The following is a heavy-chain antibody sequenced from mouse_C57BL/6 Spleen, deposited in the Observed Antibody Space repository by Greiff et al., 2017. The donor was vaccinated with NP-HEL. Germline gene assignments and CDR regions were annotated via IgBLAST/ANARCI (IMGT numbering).Heavy chain of an antibody. CDR3: ARQNYYGSSYDAMDY. Sequence: EVKLVESGGGLVQPGGSLKLSCAASGFTFSDYGMAWVRQAPRKRPEWVAFISNLAYSIYYADTVTGRFTISRENAKNTLYLEMSSLRSEDTAMYYCARQNYYGSSYDAMDYWGQGTSVTVSS. V-gene: IGHV5-15*01. CDR1: GFTFSDYG. CDR2: ISNLAYSI. J-gene: IGHJ4*01. D-gene: IGHD1-1*01.